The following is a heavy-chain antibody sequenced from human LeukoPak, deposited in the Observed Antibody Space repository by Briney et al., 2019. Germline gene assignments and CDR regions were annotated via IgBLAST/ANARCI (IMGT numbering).Heavy chain of an antibody. D-gene: IGHD6-13*01. J-gene: IGHJ4*02. CDR3: ARGQRGSSSSWYVGY. V-gene: IGHV1-2*02. CDR2: INPNSGGT. CDR1: GYTFTGYY. Sequence: ASVKVSCTASGYTFTGYYMHWVRQAPGQGLEWMGWINPNSGGTNYAQQYQGRVTMTRTTSISTAYMELSRLRSDDTAVYYCARGQRGSSSSWYVGYWGQGTLVTVSS.